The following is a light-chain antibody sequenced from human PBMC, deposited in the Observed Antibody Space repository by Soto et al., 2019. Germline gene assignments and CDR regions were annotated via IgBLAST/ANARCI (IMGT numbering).Light chain of an antibody. CDR1: QSVSSN. Sequence: MTQGPAALSVSPGERATLSCRATQSVSSNLAWYQQKPGQAPRLLIYDASNRATGIPARFCGSGAGAACTRPISSLEPEDVLVDYCQQRSNWPLTFGGGTKVDIK. CDR3: QQRSNWPLT. V-gene: IGKV3-11*01. J-gene: IGKJ4*01. CDR2: DAS.